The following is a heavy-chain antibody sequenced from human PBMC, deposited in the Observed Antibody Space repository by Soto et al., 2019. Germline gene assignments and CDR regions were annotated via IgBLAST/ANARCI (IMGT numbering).Heavy chain of an antibody. D-gene: IGHD6-13*01. V-gene: IGHV3-30-3*01. Sequence: QVQLVESGGGVVQPGRSLRLSCAASGFTFSSYAMHWVRQAPGKGLEGVAVISYDGSNKYYADSVKGRFTISRDNSKNTLYLQMNSLRAEDTAVYYCARDTSRYSSSWDYYFDYWGQGTLVTVSS. CDR3: ARDTSRYSSSWDYYFDY. J-gene: IGHJ4*02. CDR2: ISYDGSNK. CDR1: GFTFSSYA.